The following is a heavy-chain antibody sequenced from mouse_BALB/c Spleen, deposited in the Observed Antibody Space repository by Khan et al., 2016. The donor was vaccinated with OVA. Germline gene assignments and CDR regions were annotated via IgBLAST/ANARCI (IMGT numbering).Heavy chain of an antibody. D-gene: IGHD1-1*01. Sequence: EVQLQESGPGLVKPSQTVSLTCTVTGISITSGNYRWSWIRQFPGNKLEWIGNIYYSGTVTYNPSLTSRTTITRDTSKNQFFLEMNSLTAEDTATYYCARDYGSLYWFVDVWGAGTTGTGSA. CDR2: IYYSGTV. V-gene: IGHV3-5*02. CDR1: GISITSGNYR. CDR3: ARDYGSLYWFVDV. J-gene: IGHJ1*01.